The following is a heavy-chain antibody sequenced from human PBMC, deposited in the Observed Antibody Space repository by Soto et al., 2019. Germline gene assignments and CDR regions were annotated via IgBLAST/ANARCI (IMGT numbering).Heavy chain of an antibody. V-gene: IGHV3-15*01. J-gene: IGHJ4*02. CDR2: IKSKTDGGTT. Sequence: GGSPRLSCAASGFTFSNAWMSWVRQAPGKGLEWVGRIKSKTDGGTTDYAAPVKGRFTISRDDSKNTLYLQMNSLKTEDTAVYYCTTINGGSYYYFDYWGQGTLVTVSS. D-gene: IGHD1-26*01. CDR3: TTINGGSYYYFDY. CDR1: GFTFSNAW.